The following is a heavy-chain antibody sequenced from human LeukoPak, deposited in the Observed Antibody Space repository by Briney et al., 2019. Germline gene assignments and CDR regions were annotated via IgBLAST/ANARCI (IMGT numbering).Heavy chain of an antibody. CDR1: GFTFSAFP. J-gene: IGHJ4*02. Sequence: GGSLRLSCAASGFTFSAFPMNWVRQAPGKGLEWVSGISSSSHTTYYADSVKGRFTISRDNSKNTLYLQMDSLGAEETAIYYCVKGSGPSIPVSGTVFGYWGQGTVVTVSS. V-gene: IGHV3-23*01. D-gene: IGHD6-19*01. CDR3: VKGSGPSIPVSGTVFGY. CDR2: ISSSSHTT.